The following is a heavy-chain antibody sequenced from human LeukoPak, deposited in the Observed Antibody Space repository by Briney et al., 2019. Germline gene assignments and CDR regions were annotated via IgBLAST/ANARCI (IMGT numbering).Heavy chain of an antibody. CDR1: GGSFSGYY. D-gene: IGHD4-17*01. CDR3: ARADYGDYGPPEY. Sequence: SETLSLTCAVYGGSFSGYYWSWIRQPPGKGLEWIGEINHSGSTNYNPSLKSRVTISVDTSKNQSSLKLSSVTAADTAVYYCARADYGDYGPPEYWGQGTLVTVSS. CDR2: INHSGST. V-gene: IGHV4-34*01. J-gene: IGHJ4*02.